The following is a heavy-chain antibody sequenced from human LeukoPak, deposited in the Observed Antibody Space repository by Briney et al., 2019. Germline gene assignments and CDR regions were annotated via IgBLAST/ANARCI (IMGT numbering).Heavy chain of an antibody. CDR1: GGSISSYY. Sequence: SETLSLTCTVSGGSISSYYWSWIRQPPGKELEWVGYIYTSGRNNYYPSLKSRVTISGDTSKNKFSLKLSYVTAADTAVYYCARLSDGSGSYYNTWGQGTLVTVSS. J-gene: IGHJ5*02. V-gene: IGHV4-4*09. CDR3: ARLSDGSGSYYNT. CDR2: IYTSGRN. D-gene: IGHD3-10*01.